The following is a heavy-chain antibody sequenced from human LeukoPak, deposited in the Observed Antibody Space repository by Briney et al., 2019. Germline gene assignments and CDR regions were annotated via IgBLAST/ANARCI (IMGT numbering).Heavy chain of an antibody. CDR3: ARALNYYYMDV. J-gene: IGHJ6*03. V-gene: IGHV3-48*01. CDR1: GFTFSSYS. Sequence: GGSLRLSCAASGFTFSSYSMNWVRQAPGKGLEWVSYISSSSSTIYYADSVKGRFTISRDNAKNSLYLQMSSLRAEDTAVYYCARALNYYYMDVWGKGTTVTVSS. D-gene: IGHD4/OR15-4a*01. CDR2: ISSSSSTI.